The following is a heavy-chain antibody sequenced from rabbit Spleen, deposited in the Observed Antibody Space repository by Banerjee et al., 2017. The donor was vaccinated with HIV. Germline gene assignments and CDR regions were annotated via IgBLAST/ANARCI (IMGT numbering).Heavy chain of an antibody. Sequence: QSLEESGGGLVQPEGSLALTCKASGFSFSSSDYICWVRQAPGKGLEWISCIAGSSGSTYYASWAKGRFTISKTSSTTVTLQLNSLTAADTATYFCARGYAGASGRFNLWGPGTLVTVS. CDR1: GFSFSSSDY. V-gene: IGHV1S40*01. CDR3: ARGYAGASGRFNL. CDR2: IAGSSGST. J-gene: IGHJ4*01. D-gene: IGHD4-2*01.